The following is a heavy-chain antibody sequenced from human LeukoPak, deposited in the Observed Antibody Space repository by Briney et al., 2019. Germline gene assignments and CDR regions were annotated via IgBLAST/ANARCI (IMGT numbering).Heavy chain of an antibody. CDR3: ARGPEYGSTPAGEFHI. CDR2: IAFDGINK. V-gene: IGHV3-30-3*01. D-gene: IGHD1-14*01. J-gene: IGHJ3*02. CDR1: GFTFSTYA. Sequence: GRSLRLSCAASGFTFSTYAMLWVRQAPGKGLEWVAVIAFDGINKYYADSVKGRFTVSRDNSKDTMYLQMNSLRVEDTAVFYCARGPEYGSTPAGEFHIWGQGTMVTVSS.